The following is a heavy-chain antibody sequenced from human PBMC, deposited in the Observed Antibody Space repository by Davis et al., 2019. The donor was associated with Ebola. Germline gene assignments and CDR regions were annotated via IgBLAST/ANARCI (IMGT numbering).Heavy chain of an antibody. Sequence: MPSETLSLTCAVSGGSIRYYYWSWIRQPPGKGLEWIGYIYYSGSTNYNPSLKSRVAISVDTSKNQFSLILTSLTAADTAVYYCVRHGGSHPGMDDYTFDLWGQGMLLTVSS. D-gene: IGHD3-16*01. CDR1: GGSIRYYY. V-gene: IGHV4-59*08. CDR3: VRHGGSHPGMDDYTFDL. CDR2: IYYSGST. J-gene: IGHJ5*02.